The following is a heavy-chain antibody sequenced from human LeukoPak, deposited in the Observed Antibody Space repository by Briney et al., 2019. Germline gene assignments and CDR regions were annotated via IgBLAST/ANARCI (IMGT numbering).Heavy chain of an antibody. D-gene: IGHD1-26*01. CDR2: INPSGGST. J-gene: IGHJ6*03. CDR3: ARGSYSNYYYMDV. V-gene: IGHV1-46*01. Sequence: ASVKVSCKASGHTFTSYYMHWVRQAPGQGLEWMGIINPSGGSTSYAQKFQGRVTMTRDMSTSTVYMELSSLRSEDRAVYYCARGSYSNYYYMDVWGKGTTVTVSS. CDR1: GHTFTSYY.